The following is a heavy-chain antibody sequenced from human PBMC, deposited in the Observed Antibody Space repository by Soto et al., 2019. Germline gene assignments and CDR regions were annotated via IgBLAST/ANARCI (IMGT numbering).Heavy chain of an antibody. Sequence: EVQLLESGGGLVQPGGSLRLSCAASGFTFSSYAMTWVRQAPGKGLEWVSAISGSGGSTYYADSVKGRFTISRDNSKNTLYLQMNSLRAEDTAVYYCAKLFSLAGAVETDYWGQGTLVTVSS. CDR1: GFTFSSYA. J-gene: IGHJ4*02. CDR3: AKLFSLAGAVETDY. V-gene: IGHV3-23*01. D-gene: IGHD7-27*01. CDR2: ISGSGGST.